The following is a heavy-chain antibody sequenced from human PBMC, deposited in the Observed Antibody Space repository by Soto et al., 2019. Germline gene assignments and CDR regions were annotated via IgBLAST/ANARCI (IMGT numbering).Heavy chain of an antibody. CDR2: ISYDGSDK. CDR3: ALEWNSGYDYGDY. D-gene: IGHD5-12*01. Sequence: PGGSLRLSCAASGFTFSSDAIHWVRQAPGKGLEWVAVISYDGSDKYYADSVKGRFTISRDNSKNTLYLQMNSLRAEDTAMYYCALEWNSGYDYGDYWGQGTLVTVSS. V-gene: IGHV3-30*03. J-gene: IGHJ4*02. CDR1: GFTFSSDA.